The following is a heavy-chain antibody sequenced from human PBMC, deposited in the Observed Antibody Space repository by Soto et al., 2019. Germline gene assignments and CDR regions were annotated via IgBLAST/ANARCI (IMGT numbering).Heavy chain of an antibody. CDR1: GFTFSSYW. CDR3: ARGKVGAIDY. J-gene: IGHJ4*02. V-gene: IGHV3-74*01. Sequence: PGGSLRLSCAASGFTFSSYWMHWVRQAPGKGLVWVSRISSDGSGTSYADSVKGRFTISRDNAKNTLYLQMNSLRVEDTAVYYCARGKVGAIDYWGQGTLVTVSS. CDR2: ISSDGSGT. D-gene: IGHD1-26*01.